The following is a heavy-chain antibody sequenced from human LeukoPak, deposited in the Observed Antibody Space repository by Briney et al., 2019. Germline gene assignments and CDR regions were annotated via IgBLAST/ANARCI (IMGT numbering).Heavy chain of an antibody. Sequence: GGSLRLSCAASGFTFDDYAMHWVRQAPGKGLEWVSGISWNSGSIGCADSVKGRFTISRDNAKNSLYLQMNSLRAEDTALYYCAKEKVAAVIFDYWGQGTLVTVSS. D-gene: IGHD2-2*01. CDR2: ISWNSGSI. CDR1: GFTFDDYA. J-gene: IGHJ4*02. V-gene: IGHV3-9*01. CDR3: AKEKVAAVIFDY.